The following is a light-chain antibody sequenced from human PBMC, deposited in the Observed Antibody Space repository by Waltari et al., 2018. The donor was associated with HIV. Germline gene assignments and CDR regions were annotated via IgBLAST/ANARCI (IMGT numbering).Light chain of an antibody. J-gene: IGLJ1*01. CDR3: VGWDSSLSAYV. V-gene: IGLV1-47*01. CDR1: SSTIETDN. CDR2: KNF. Sequence: QSFLTPPPSASGTPGQTVTISCSGSSSTIETDNVHWYQQLPGMTPKLLIYKNFLRPSGVPDRFAASKSGTSASLTISGLRSADEADYYCVGWDSSLSAYVFGAGTKVAVL.